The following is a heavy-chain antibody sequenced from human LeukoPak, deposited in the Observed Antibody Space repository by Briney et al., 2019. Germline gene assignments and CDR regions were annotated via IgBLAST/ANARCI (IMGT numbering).Heavy chain of an antibody. Sequence: GGSLRLSCAASGFTFSTYWMTWVRQALGKGLEWVASLNEDGSEKYYVDSVKGRFTISRDNAQKSLYLEMKSLSAKDTAVYYCARAVTSTEGYWGQGTLVTVSS. V-gene: IGHV3-7*03. CDR2: LNEDGSEK. CDR1: GFTFSTYW. CDR3: ARAVTSTEGY. J-gene: IGHJ4*02.